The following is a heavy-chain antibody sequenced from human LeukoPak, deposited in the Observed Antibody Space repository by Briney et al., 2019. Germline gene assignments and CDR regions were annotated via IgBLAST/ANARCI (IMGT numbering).Heavy chain of an antibody. J-gene: IGHJ4*02. CDR3: ARHARMGTINPSY. Sequence: SETLSLTCTVSGGSISNSIYYWGWIRQPPGKGLEWIGSMYYSGSTYYNPSLKSRATISVDTSKNQFSLKLSSVTAADTAVYYCARHARMGTINPSYWGQGTLVTVSS. D-gene: IGHD5-24*01. V-gene: IGHV4-39*01. CDR1: GGSISNSIYY. CDR2: MYYSGST.